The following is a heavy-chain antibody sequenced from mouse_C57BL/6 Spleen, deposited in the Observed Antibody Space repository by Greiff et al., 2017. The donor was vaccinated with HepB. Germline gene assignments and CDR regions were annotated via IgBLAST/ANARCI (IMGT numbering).Heavy chain of an antibody. J-gene: IGHJ4*01. D-gene: IGHD2-5*01. CDR2: IYPGDGDT. CDR3: AHYSNYEGAMDY. CDR1: GYAFSSSW. Sequence: QVQLKQSGPELVKPGASVKISCKASGYAFSSSWMNWVKQRPGKGLEWIGRIYPGDGDTNYNGKFKGKATLTADKSSSTAYMQLSSLTSEDSAVYFCAHYSNYEGAMDYWGQGTSVTVSS. V-gene: IGHV1-82*01.